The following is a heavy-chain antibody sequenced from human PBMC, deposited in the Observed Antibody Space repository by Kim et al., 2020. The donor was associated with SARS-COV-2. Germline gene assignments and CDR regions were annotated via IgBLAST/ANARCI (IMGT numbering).Heavy chain of an antibody. CDR3: ARDGLLTMVRGVIDYFDY. D-gene: IGHD3-10*01. Sequence: GGSLRLSCAASGFTFSSYAMHWVRQAPGKGLEWVAVISYDGSNKYYADSVKGRFTISRDNSKNTLYLQMNSLRAEDTAVYYCARDGLLTMVRGVIDYFDYWGQGTLVTVSS. V-gene: IGHV3-30*04. CDR1: GFTFSSYA. CDR2: ISYDGSNK. J-gene: IGHJ4*02.